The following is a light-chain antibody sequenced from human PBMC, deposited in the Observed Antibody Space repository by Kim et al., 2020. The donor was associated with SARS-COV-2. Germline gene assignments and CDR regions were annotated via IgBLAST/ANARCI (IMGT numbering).Light chain of an antibody. Sequence: ASVGDRVTITCRASQDIRNELGWYQQKPGKAPKRLIYGTSTLQSGVPSRFSGSGSGTELTLTISSLQPEDFATYYCLQHNSYPLTFGPGTKVDIK. V-gene: IGKV1-17*01. CDR2: GTS. J-gene: IGKJ3*01. CDR3: LQHNSYPLT. CDR1: QDIRNE.